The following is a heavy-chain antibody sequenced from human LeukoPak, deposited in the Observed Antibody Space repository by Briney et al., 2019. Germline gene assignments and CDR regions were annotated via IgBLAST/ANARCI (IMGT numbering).Heavy chain of an antibody. D-gene: IGHD6-25*01. V-gene: IGHV4-59*08. CDR2: IFYIGNT. J-gene: IGHJ4*02. CDR3: AGLAAISGRDYPDD. Sequence: SETLSLTCTVSGVSISSYYWSWIRQPPGKGLEWIGYIFYIGNTIYNPSLRSRVTISADTSKNHFSLRLRSVTAADTAVYYCAGLAAISGRDYPDDWGQGTLVTVSS. CDR1: GVSISSYY.